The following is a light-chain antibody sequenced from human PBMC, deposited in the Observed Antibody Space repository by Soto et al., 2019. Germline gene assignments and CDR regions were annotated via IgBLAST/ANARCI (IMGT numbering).Light chain of an antibody. J-gene: IGKJ1*01. CDR2: GAS. CDR1: QSVSSSY. CDR3: QRHGRSST. Sequence: ESFLAQPPGTLCLSPGERDRQSSMACQSVSSSYLAWYQQKPGQAPRLLIYGASSRATGIPDRFSGSGSGTDFTLPISRLEREVVVLDERQRHGRSSTFGQGTKVDI. V-gene: IGKV3-20*01.